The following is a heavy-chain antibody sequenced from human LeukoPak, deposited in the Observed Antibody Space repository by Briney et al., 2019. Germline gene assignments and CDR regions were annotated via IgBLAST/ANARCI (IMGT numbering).Heavy chain of an antibody. CDR1: GFTFSSYG. V-gene: IGHV3-NL1*01. Sequence: GGSLRLSCAASGFTFSSYGMLWVRQAPGKGLEWVSVIYSGGSTYYADSVKGRFTISRDNSKNTLYLQMNSLRAEDTAVYYCARVTGWLQFGYFDYWGQGTLVTVSS. D-gene: IGHD5-24*01. CDR3: ARVTGWLQFGYFDY. J-gene: IGHJ4*02. CDR2: IYSGGST.